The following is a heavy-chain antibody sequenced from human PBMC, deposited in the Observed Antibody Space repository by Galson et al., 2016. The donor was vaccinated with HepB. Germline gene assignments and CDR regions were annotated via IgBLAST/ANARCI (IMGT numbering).Heavy chain of an antibody. V-gene: IGHV1-8*01. J-gene: IGHJ6*02. CDR3: ARAYCSSNSCYYFGMDV. CDR2: MQPNSGDT. D-gene: IGHD2-2*01. Sequence: SVKVSCKASGYSFSNYDINWVRQATGQGLQWMGWMQPNSGDTGFAQKFQGRVTMTRNTTISTAYLELSSLRSEDSAVYYCARAYCSSNSCYYFGMDVWGQGTTVTVSS. CDR1: GYSFSNYD.